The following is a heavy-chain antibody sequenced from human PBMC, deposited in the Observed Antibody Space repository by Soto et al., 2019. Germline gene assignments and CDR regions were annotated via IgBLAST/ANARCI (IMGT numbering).Heavy chain of an antibody. CDR2: ISGSGGST. CDR3: AKGNDYWSGLFDS. V-gene: IGHV3-23*01. D-gene: IGHD3-3*01. CDR1: GFTFSSYA. Sequence: PWGSLRLSCAASGFTFSSYAINWFRHSPWKGLEWVSTISGSGGSTYYADSVKGRFTISRDNSKNTLYLQMNSLRAEDTAFYYCAKGNDYWSGLFDSWGQGTLVTVSS. J-gene: IGHJ4*02.